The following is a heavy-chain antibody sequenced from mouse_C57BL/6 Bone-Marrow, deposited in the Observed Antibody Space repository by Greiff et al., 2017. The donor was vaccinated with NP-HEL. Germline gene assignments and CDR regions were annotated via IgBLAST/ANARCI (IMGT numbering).Heavy chain of an antibody. J-gene: IGHJ2*01. V-gene: IGHV1-5*01. CDR1: GYTFTSYW. CDR2: IYPGNSDT. D-gene: IGHD2-2*01. Sequence: DVKLVESGTVLARPGASVKMSCKTSGYTFTSYWMHWVKQRPGQGLVWIGAIYPGNSDTSYNQKFKGKAKMTAVTSASTAYIELSSLTNEDSAVYYCTRLIFGSLDYWGQGTTLTVSS. CDR3: TRLIFGSLDY.